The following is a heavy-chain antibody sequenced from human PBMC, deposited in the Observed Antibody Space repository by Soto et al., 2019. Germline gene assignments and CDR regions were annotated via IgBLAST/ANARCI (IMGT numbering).Heavy chain of an antibody. Sequence: PGGSLRLSCAASGFPFSDYYMAWIRQAPGKGLEWISYINDRGDTTYYADSVRGRFTISRDNAGNSLYLQMNSLRAEDAAAYYCARDREPSVYHGMSVWGQGTTVTVSS. D-gene: IGHD1-1*01. V-gene: IGHV3-11*01. CDR1: GFPFSDYY. CDR3: ARDREPSVYHGMSV. J-gene: IGHJ6*02. CDR2: INDRGDTT.